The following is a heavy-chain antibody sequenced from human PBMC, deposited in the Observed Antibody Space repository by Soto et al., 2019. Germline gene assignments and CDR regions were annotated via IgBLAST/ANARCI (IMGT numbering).Heavy chain of an antibody. Sequence: QVQVVQSRAEVKKPGASVKVSCKTSGYTFTDYDINWVRQAPGQGLEWMGWVSPDNGNAGYAQHFKARGTWTSDRSMITPYMDLSSLTSEDTAGYYCEVTTGYWGQGTMVPVSS. J-gene: IGHJ4*02. CDR3: EVTTGY. CDR2: VSPDNGNA. D-gene: IGHD2-21*02. V-gene: IGHV1-8*01. CDR1: GYTFTDYD.